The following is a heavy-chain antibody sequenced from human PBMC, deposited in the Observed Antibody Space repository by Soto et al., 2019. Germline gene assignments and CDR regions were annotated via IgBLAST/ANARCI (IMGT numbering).Heavy chain of an antibody. CDR3: ARIRASSGAQLDY. V-gene: IGHV5-10-1*01. Sequence: GESLKISCQGSGYTFTTYWVGWVRLMPGKGLEWVGIIFPSDSYTNYSPSFQGHVTMSADKSISTAYLQWSSLKASDTAMYYCARIRASSGAQLDYWGQGTLVTVSS. D-gene: IGHD6-13*01. CDR1: GYTFTTYW. J-gene: IGHJ4*02. CDR2: IFPSDSYT.